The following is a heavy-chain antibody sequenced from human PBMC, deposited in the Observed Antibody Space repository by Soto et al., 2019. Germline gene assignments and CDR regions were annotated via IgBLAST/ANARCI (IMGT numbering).Heavy chain of an antibody. Sequence: QVHLQESGPGLVKPSETLSLTCTVSGGSVSSGSFYWSWIWQSPGKGLEWIANIYYSGRANYNSSLHSRVTMSVDTSNNQFSLKLSSLTAADTAVYYCAREWLGGLGHYFDLWGRGHLVTVSS. CDR2: IYYSGRA. CDR1: GGSVSSGSFY. D-gene: IGHD3-10*01. J-gene: IGHJ2*01. CDR3: AREWLGGLGHYFDL. V-gene: IGHV4-61*01.